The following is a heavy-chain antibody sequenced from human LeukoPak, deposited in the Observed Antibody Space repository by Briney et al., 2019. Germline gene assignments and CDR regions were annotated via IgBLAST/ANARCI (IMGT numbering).Heavy chain of an antibody. CDR1: GFTFSSYG. J-gene: IGHJ4*02. Sequence: VGSLRLSCAASGFTFSSYGMHWVRQAPGKGLEWGAFIRYDGTNKYYTDSVKGRFTISRDNSKNTLYLLMNSLRAEDTAVYYCAKAPVTTCRGAFCYPFDYWGLGTLVTVSS. V-gene: IGHV3-30*02. D-gene: IGHD2-15*01. CDR2: IRYDGTNK. CDR3: AKAPVTTCRGAFCYPFDY.